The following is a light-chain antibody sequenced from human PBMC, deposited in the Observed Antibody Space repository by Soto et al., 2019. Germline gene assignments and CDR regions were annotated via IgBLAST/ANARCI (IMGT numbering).Light chain of an antibody. CDR2: GAS. Sequence: IVLTQSPGTLSLSPGERLTLSCRASQSVTSSYLAWYQHKPGQAPRLLIYGASTKATGTPDRFSGSGSGTDFTHTISRLETEDFAVYYCQQYGSSPFTFGPGTKVDIK. CDR1: QSVTSSY. CDR3: QQYGSSPFT. V-gene: IGKV3-20*01. J-gene: IGKJ3*01.